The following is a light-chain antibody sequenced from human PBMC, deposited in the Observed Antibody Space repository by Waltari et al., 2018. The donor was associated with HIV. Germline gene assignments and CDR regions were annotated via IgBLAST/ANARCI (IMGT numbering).Light chain of an antibody. V-gene: IGLV2-23*02. J-gene: IGLJ3*02. CDR2: EVM. CDR3: CSYVGGDTWV. CDR1: RSAFETYNL. Sequence: QSALTQPASVSGSPGQSITISCTGTRSAFETYNLVSWYQQHPGKAPKLLLYEVMNRPSGVSTRFSGSMSANTASLTISGLQAEDEADYYCCSYVGGDTWVFGGGTKLTVL.